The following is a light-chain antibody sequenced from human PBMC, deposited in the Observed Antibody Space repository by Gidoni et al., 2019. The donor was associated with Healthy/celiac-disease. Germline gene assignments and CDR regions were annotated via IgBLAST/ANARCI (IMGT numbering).Light chain of an antibody. V-gene: IGLV2-14*03. Sequence: QSALTQPASVSGSPGQSITISCTGTSSDVGGYNYVSWYQQHPGKAPKLMIYDVSNRPSGVSNRFSGSKSGTTASLTISGLQAEDEADYYCSSYTSSSTPYVFGGGTKLTVL. CDR3: SSYTSSSTPYV. CDR1: SSDVGGYNY. J-gene: IGLJ3*02. CDR2: DVS.